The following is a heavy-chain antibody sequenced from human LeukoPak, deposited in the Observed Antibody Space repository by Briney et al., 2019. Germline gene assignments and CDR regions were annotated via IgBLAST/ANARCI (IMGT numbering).Heavy chain of an antibody. V-gene: IGHV4-59*01. D-gene: IGHD3-22*01. CDR3: ARDYDSSGYDAFDI. J-gene: IGHJ3*02. CDR1: GGSISSYY. Sequence: SETLSLTCTVSGGSISSYYWSWIRQPSGKGLEWIGYIYYSGSTNYNPSLKSRVTISVDTSKNQFSLKLSSVTAADTAVYYCARDYDSSGYDAFDIWGQGTMVTVSS. CDR2: IYYSGST.